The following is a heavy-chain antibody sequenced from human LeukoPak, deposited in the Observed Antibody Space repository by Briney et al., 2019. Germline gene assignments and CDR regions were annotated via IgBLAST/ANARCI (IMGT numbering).Heavy chain of an antibody. CDR3: ARAVNWGYDY. D-gene: IGHD7-27*01. Sequence: ASVKVSCKASGYTLIGHYIHWVRQAPGQGLEWMGWIDPNSGVTHYAQKFQGRVTMTRDTSINTAYMELSRLTSDDTAVYYCARAVNWGYDYWGQGTLVNVSS. CDR2: IDPNSGVT. J-gene: IGHJ4*02. V-gene: IGHV1-2*02. CDR1: GYTLIGHY.